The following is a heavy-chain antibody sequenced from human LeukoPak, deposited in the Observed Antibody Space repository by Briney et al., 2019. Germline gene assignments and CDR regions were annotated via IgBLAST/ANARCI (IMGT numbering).Heavy chain of an antibody. CDR2: IYYSGST. J-gene: IGHJ3*02. V-gene: IGHV4-59*12. CDR3: AREVVPAEAFDI. D-gene: IGHD2-2*01. CDR1: GASITSYY. Sequence: SETLSLTCTVSGASITSYYWSWIRQPPGKALEWIGYIYYSGSTYYNPSLKSRVTISVDTSKNQFSLKLSSVTAADTAVYYCAREVVPAEAFDIWGQGTMVTASS.